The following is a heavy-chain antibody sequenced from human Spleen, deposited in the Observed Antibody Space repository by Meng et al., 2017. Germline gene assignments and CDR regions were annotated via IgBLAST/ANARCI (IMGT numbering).Heavy chain of an antibody. CDR3: ARWYSGSYYGFDY. D-gene: IGHD1-26*01. J-gene: IGHJ4*02. Sequence: GSLRLSCVVSGGSFSDYYWSWIRQPPGKGLEWIGEINHSGSTNYNPSLESRATISVDTSQNNLSLKLSSVTAADSAVYYCARWYSGSYYGFDYWGQGTLVTVSS. V-gene: IGHV4-34*01. CDR1: GGSFSDYY. CDR2: INHSGST.